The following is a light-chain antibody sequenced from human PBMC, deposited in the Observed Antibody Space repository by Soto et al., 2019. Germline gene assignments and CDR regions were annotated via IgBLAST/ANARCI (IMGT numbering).Light chain of an antibody. Sequence: DIQMTQSPSTLSASVGDRVPITCRASQGISNWLAWYQQKPGKAPNLLIYDASTLESGVPSRFSGSGSGTEFTLTISSLLPDDFSTYYCQQFRGTFGQGTKVDIK. J-gene: IGKJ1*01. CDR3: QQFRGT. CDR2: DAS. V-gene: IGKV1-5*01. CDR1: QGISNW.